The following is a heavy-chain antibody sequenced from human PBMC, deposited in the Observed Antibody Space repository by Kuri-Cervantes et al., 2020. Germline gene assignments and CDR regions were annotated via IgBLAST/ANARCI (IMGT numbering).Heavy chain of an antibody. J-gene: IGHJ2*01. CDR2: IYHSGST. CDR3: ARDRSERITIFGVVTEYWYFDL. CDR1: GGSISSSNW. D-gene: IGHD3-3*01. V-gene: IGHV4-4*02. Sequence: GSLRLSCAVSGGSISSSNWWSWVRQPPGKGLEWIGEIYHSGSTNYNPSLKSRVTISVDTSKNQFSLKLSSVTAADTAVYYCARDRSERITIFGVVTEYWYFDLWGRGTLVTVSS.